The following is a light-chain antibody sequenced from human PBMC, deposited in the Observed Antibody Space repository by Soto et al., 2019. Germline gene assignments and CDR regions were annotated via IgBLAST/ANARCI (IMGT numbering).Light chain of an antibody. CDR2: ATS. V-gene: IGKV3D-20*02. CDR3: HQRQSWPRT. Sequence: VLTQSPGTLSFSPGERATLSCRASLSVSSNYLAWYQQKPGQAPRLLIYATSSRATGIPARFSASGTGTDFTLTISDVQPEDFAVYYCHQRQSWPRTFGQGTKVDIK. CDR1: LSVSSNY. J-gene: IGKJ1*01.